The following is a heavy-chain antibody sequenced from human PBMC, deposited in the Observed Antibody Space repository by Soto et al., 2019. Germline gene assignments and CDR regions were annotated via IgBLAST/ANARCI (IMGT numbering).Heavy chain of an antibody. CDR2: IYYSGST. CDR1: GGSISSSSYY. V-gene: IGHV4-39*01. J-gene: IGHJ4*02. CDR3: ARPADYGVYDPFDY. D-gene: IGHD4-17*01. Sequence: QLQLQESGPGLVKPSETLSLTCTVSGGSISSSSYYWGWIRQPPGKGLEWIGSIYYSGSTYYNPSLKSRVTISVDTSKNQFSLKLSSVTAADTAVYYCARPADYGVYDPFDYWGQGTLVTVSS.